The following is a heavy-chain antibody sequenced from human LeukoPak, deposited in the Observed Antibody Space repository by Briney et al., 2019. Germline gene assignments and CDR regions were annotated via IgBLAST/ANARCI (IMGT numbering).Heavy chain of an antibody. J-gene: IGHJ6*03. Sequence: GGTLRLSCAASGFTFSSYGMSWVRQAPGKGLEWVSAISGSGGSTYYADSVKGRFTISRDNSKNTLYLQMNSLRAEDTAVYYCAKGSSSGYYYYYYYMDVWGKGTTVTISS. CDR1: GFTFSSYG. CDR2: ISGSGGST. D-gene: IGHD5-12*01. V-gene: IGHV3-23*01. CDR3: AKGSSSGYYYYYYYMDV.